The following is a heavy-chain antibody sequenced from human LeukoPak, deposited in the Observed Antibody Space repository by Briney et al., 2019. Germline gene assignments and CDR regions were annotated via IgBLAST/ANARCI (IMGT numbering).Heavy chain of an antibody. CDR2: ISSSGSII. Sequence: PGGSLRLSCAASGFTFSDYYVTWIRQAPGKGLEWVSYISSSGSIIYYADSVKGRFIISRGNAKNSLYLQMNSLRAEDTAVYFCARVGYDSSGRFDYWGQGTLVTVSS. V-gene: IGHV3-11*04. CDR1: GFTFSDYY. CDR3: ARVGYDSSGRFDY. J-gene: IGHJ4*02. D-gene: IGHD3-22*01.